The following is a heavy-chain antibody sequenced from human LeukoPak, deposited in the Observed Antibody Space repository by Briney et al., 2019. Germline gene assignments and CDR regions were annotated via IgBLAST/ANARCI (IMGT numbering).Heavy chain of an antibody. CDR2: IRYDGGNK. CDR3: ANVAVQLHLDY. J-gene: IGHJ4*02. Sequence: PGGSLRLSCAASGFTFSSYGMHWVRQAPGKGLEWVAFIRYDGGNKYYADSVKGRFTISRDNSKNTLYLQMNSLRAEDTAVYYCANVAVQLHLDYWGQGTLATVSS. D-gene: IGHD5-18*01. V-gene: IGHV3-30*02. CDR1: GFTFSSYG.